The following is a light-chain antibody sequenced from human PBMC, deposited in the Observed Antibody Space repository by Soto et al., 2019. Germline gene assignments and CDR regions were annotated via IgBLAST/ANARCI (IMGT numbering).Light chain of an antibody. CDR3: QTWGTGIVT. Sequence: QLVLTQSPSASASPGASVKLTCTLSSGHTNYAIAWHQQQPEKGPRFLMKINSDGSHSKGDGVPDRFSGSSSGAERYFTISSLQSEDEADYYCQTWGTGIVTFGGGTKLTAL. J-gene: IGLJ2*01. CDR1: SGHTNYA. V-gene: IGLV4-69*01. CDR2: INSDGSH.